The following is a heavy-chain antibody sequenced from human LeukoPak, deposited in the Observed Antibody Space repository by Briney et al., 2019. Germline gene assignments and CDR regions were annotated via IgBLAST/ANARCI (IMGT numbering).Heavy chain of an antibody. V-gene: IGHV4-34*01. CDR3: ARAVGYDILTGSGAFDI. CDR2: INHSGST. Sequence: SETLSLTCAVYGGSFSGYYWSWIRQPPGKGLEWIGEINHSGSTNYNPSLKSRVTISVDTSKNQFSLKLSSVTAADTAVYYCARAVGYDILTGSGAFDIWGQGTMVTVSS. CDR1: GGSFSGYY. D-gene: IGHD3-9*01. J-gene: IGHJ3*02.